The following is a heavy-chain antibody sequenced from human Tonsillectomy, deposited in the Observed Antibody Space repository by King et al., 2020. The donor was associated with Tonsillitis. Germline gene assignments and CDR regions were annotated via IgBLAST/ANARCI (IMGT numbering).Heavy chain of an antibody. CDR1: GFTFSNSG. D-gene: IGHD3-16*01. V-gene: IGHV3-30*18. Sequence: VQLVESGGGVVQPGRSLRLSCAASGFTFSNSGMHWVRQAPGKGLEWVALIAYDASYENYADSVKGRFAISRDNSENTLYLEMNSLRVEDTAVYYCAKHGIGLSDWYFDLWGRGTLVTVSS. J-gene: IGHJ2*01. CDR2: IAYDASYE. CDR3: AKHGIGLSDWYFDL.